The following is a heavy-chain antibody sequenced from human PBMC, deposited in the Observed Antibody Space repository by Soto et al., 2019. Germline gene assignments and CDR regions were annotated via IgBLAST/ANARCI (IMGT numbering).Heavy chain of an antibody. V-gene: IGHV4-39*01. CDR1: GGSISSSSYY. CDR3: ASSYDYIWGSYRLEAFDI. Sequence: SETLSLTCTVSGGSISSSSYYWGWIRQPPGKGLEWIGSIYYSGSTYYNPSLKSRVTISVDTSKNQFSLKLSSVTAADTAVYYCASSYDYIWGSYRLEAFDIWGQGTMVTVSS. CDR2: IYYSGST. D-gene: IGHD3-16*02. J-gene: IGHJ3*02.